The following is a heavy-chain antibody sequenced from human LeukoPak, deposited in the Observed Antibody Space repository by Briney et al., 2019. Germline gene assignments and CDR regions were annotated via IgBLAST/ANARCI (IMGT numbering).Heavy chain of an antibody. Sequence: ASVKVSCKASGYTLTGYFIHWVRQAPGQGLEWMGWINPNTGATNFAQKFQGRVTMTRDTSISTAYMELSRLRSDDTAVYYCARARGDIVVVPAAIWFDPWGQGTLVTVSS. CDR2: INPNTGAT. D-gene: IGHD2-2*01. CDR3: ARARGDIVVVPAAIWFDP. CDR1: GYTLTGYF. V-gene: IGHV1-2*02. J-gene: IGHJ5*02.